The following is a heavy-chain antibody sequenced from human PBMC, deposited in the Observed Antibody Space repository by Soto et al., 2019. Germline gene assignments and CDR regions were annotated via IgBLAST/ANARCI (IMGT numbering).Heavy chain of an antibody. V-gene: IGHV4-59*01. J-gene: IGHJ4*02. D-gene: IGHD4-17*01. CDR3: ARGRTTVVTFFDH. Sequence: SATLSLTCTVSGDSISSYYWSWIRQPPGKGLEWIGFIYYSGSTNYNPSLKSRVTISVDASKNQFSLKLSSVTAADTAVYYCARGRTTVVTFFDHWGQGSLVTVSS. CDR2: IYYSGST. CDR1: GDSISSYY.